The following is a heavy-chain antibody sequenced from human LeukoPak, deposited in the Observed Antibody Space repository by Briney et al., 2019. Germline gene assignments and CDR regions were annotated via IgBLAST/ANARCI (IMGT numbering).Heavy chain of an antibody. Sequence: SETLSLTCTVSGGSVSSGSYYWSWIRQPPGKGLEWIGYIYYSGSTNYNPSLKSRVTISGDTSRNQFSLKLSSVTAADTAVYYCARASNFWSGYYSSYYFDYWGQGTLVTVSS. CDR3: ARASNFWSGYYSSYYFDY. J-gene: IGHJ4*02. CDR1: GGSVSSGSYY. CDR2: IYYSGST. D-gene: IGHD3-3*01. V-gene: IGHV4-61*01.